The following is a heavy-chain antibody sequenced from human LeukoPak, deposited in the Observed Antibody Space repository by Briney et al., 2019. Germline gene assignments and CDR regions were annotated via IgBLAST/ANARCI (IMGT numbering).Heavy chain of an antibody. CDR3: ASRGSRFSLYYFDY. CDR1: GFTFSSYW. Sequence: GGSLRLSCAASGFTFSSYWMSWVRQAPGKGLEWVANIKQDGSEKYYVDSVKGRFTISRDNAKNSVYLQMNSLRAEDTAVYYCASRGSRFSLYYFDYWGQGTLVTVSS. CDR2: IKQDGSEK. D-gene: IGHD1-26*01. V-gene: IGHV3-7*01. J-gene: IGHJ4*02.